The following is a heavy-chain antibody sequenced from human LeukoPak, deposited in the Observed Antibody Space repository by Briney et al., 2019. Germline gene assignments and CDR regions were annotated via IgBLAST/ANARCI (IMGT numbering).Heavy chain of an antibody. CDR3: ARDRRYYYDSSGSTRGMDV. CDR2: IYYSGST. Sequence: SETLSLTCTVSGGSISSYYWSWIRQPPGKGLEWIGYIYYSGSTNYNPSLKSRATISVDTSKNQFSLKLSSVTAADTAVYYCARDRRYYYDSSGSTRGMDVWGQGTTVTVSS. V-gene: IGHV4-59*01. CDR1: GGSISSYY. J-gene: IGHJ6*02. D-gene: IGHD3-22*01.